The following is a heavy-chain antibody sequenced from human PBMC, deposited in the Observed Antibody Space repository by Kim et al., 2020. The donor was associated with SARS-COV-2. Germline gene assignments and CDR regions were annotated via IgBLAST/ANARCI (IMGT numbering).Heavy chain of an antibody. D-gene: IGHD3-22*01. CDR1: GYTFTGYY. CDR3: AREWMIESLQYGMDV. J-gene: IGHJ6*02. CDR2: INPNSGGT. V-gene: IGHV1-2*02. Sequence: ASVKVSCKASGYTFTGYYMHWVRQAPGQGLEWMGWINPNSGGTNYAQKFQGRVTMTRDTSISTAYMELSRLRSDDTAVYYCAREWMIESLQYGMDVWGQGTTVTVSS.